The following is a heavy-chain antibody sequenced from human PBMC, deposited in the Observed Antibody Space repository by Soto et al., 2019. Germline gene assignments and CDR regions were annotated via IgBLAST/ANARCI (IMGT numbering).Heavy chain of an antibody. J-gene: IGHJ4*02. CDR1: GFTLSSYS. CDR2: ISSSSSTI. V-gene: IGHV3-48*02. CDR3: ARDLGPPPYFDY. Sequence: EVQLVESGGGLVQPGGSLRLSCAASGFTLSSYSMNWVRQAPGKGLEWVSYISSSSSTIYYADSVKGRFTISRDNAKNSLYLHMNSLRDEDTAEYYCARDLGPPPYFDYWGQGTLVTVSS.